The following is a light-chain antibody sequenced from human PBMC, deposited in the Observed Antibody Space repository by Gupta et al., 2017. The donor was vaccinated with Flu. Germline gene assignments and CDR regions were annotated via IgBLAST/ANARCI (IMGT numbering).Light chain of an antibody. Sequence: DIQMTQSPSSLSASVGDRVTITCQASQDISNYLNWYQQKPGKAPKLLIYDASNLETGVPSRCSGSGSGTDFTFTISSLQPEDIATYYCQQYDNLLVYTFGQGTKLEIK. J-gene: IGKJ2*01. CDR1: QDISNY. V-gene: IGKV1-33*01. CDR3: QQYDNLLVYT. CDR2: DAS.